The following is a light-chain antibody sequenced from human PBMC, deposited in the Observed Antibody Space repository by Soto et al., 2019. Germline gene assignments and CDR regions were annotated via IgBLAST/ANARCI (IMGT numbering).Light chain of an antibody. Sequence: QSVLTQPPSASGTPGQRVTISCSGSSSNIGSNYVYWYQQLPGTAPKLLIYRNNQRPSGVPDRFSGSKSGTSASLASSGLRSEDEADYYCAAWDDSLRGVVFGGGTKVTVL. CDR1: SSNIGSNY. V-gene: IGLV1-47*01. CDR2: RNN. J-gene: IGLJ3*02. CDR3: AAWDDSLRGVV.